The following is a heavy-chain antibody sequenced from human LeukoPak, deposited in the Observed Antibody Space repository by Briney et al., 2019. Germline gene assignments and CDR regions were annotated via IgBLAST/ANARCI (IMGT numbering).Heavy chain of an antibody. D-gene: IGHD5-18*01. V-gene: IGHV1-8*01. J-gene: IGHJ2*01. CDR1: GYTFTSYD. Sequence: ASVKVSCKVSGYTFTSYDINWVRQATGQGLEWMGWMNPNSGNTGYAQKFQGRVTMTRNTSISTAYMELSSLRSEDTAVYYCARKLSGYSYGPSWHFDLWGRGTLVTVSS. CDR2: MNPNSGNT. CDR3: ARKLSGYSYGPSWHFDL.